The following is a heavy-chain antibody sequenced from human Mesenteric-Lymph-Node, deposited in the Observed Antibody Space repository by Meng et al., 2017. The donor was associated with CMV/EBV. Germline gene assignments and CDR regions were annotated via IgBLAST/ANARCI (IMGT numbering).Heavy chain of an antibody. CDR1: GFTFSSYA. D-gene: IGHD4-11*01. CDR2: IYHSGST. Sequence: GSLRLSCAASGFTFSSYAMSWVRQAPGKGLEWIGSIYHSGSTYYNPSLKSRVTISVDTSKNQFSLKLSSVTAADTAVYYCARDRGDMTTVTRADYWGQGTLVTVSS. J-gene: IGHJ4*02. CDR3: ARDRGDMTTVTRADY. V-gene: IGHV4-38-2*02.